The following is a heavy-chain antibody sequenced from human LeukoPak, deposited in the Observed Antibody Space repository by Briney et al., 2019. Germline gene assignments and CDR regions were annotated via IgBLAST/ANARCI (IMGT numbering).Heavy chain of an antibody. CDR1: GFSFRDFW. J-gene: IGHJ4*02. D-gene: IGHD5-12*01. CDR2: INRGGSVK. Sequence: GGSLRLSCAASGFSFRDFWMTWVRQAPGKGLEWVANINRGGSVKYYVDSVKGRFTISRDDAESSPYVQMNSLRDEDTAVYYCARFGYSGWNLEYWGQGTLVTVSS. CDR3: ARFGYSGWNLEY. V-gene: IGHV3-7*01.